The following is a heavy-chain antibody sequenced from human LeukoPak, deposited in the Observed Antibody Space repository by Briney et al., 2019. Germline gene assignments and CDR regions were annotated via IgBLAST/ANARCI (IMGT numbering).Heavy chain of an antibody. CDR1: GYTFTSYD. CDR3: ARPSTVVTDDAFDI. CDR2: MNPNSGNT. J-gene: IGHJ3*02. V-gene: IGHV1-8*01. D-gene: IGHD4-23*01. Sequence: ASVKVSCKASGYTFTSYDINWVRQATGQGLEWMGWMNPNSGNTGYAQKFQGRVTMTRNTSISTAYMELSSLRSEDTAVYYCARPSTVVTDDAFDIWGQGTMVTVSS.